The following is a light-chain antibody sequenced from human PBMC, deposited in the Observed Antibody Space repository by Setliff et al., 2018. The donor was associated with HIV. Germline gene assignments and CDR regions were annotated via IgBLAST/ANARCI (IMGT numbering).Light chain of an antibody. Sequence: QSALTQPASVSGSPGQSITISCTGTSSDVGGYNYVSWYQQHPGKAPKLMIYDVSKRPSGVSDRFSGSKSANTASLTISGLQAEDEADYYCSSSRSSTIEVFGTGTKVTVL. CDR1: SSDVGGYNY. J-gene: IGLJ1*01. CDR2: DVS. CDR3: SSSRSSTIEV. V-gene: IGLV2-14*01.